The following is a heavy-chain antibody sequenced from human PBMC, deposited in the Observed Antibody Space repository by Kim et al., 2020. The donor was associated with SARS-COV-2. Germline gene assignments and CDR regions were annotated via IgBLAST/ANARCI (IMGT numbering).Heavy chain of an antibody. CDR2: ISRDGDKK. D-gene: IGHD3-16*01. CDR1: GFTFSSFG. CDR3: ARMGSKFGEILFDFDY. Sequence: GGSLRLSCATSGFTFSSFGMHWVRQAPGKGLEWLAAISRDGDKKYYADFVKGRFTVSRDNSEDTLYLQIDNLRGGDTARYYCARMGSKFGEILFDFDYWGQGTLVTVFS. J-gene: IGHJ4*02. V-gene: IGHV3-30*03.